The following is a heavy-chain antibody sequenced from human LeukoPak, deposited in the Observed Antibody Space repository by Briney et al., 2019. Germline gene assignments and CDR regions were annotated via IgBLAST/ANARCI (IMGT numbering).Heavy chain of an antibody. J-gene: IGHJ4*02. Sequence: GGSLTLSCAASGFTFKNYTMSCVRQAPARGLEWVASLRGDGETFYADSVRGRFTLSRDDSRNSVYLHLNNLRVGDTAVYFCAKASWVSSADAVLWGQGTVVTVS. CDR2: LRGDGET. D-gene: IGHD3-10*01. CDR1: GFTFKNYT. V-gene: IGHV3-23*01. CDR3: AKASWVSSADAVL.